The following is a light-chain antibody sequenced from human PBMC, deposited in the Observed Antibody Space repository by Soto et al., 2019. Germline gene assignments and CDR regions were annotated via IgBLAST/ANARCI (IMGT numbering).Light chain of an antibody. J-gene: IGLJ1*01. CDR3: SSYTNINTRACV. CDR1: SGDIGSYNL. Sequence: HSVLTQPASVSGSPGQSITISCTGTSGDIGSYNLVSWYQQHPGKAPKLIIYEVTDRPSGVSNRFSGSKSGNTASLTISGLQAEDEAEYYCSSYTNINTRACVFGTGTKVTVL. CDR2: EVT. V-gene: IGLV2-14*01.